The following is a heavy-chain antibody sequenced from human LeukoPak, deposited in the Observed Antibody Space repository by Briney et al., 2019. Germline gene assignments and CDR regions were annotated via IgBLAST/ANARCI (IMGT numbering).Heavy chain of an antibody. CDR1: GGSISSGGYY. V-gene: IGHV4-39*07. CDR2: INRSGST. J-gene: IGHJ4*02. D-gene: IGHD3-22*01. CDR3: ARVGVYYDSSGYYPHHFDY. Sequence: ASETLSLTCTVSGGSISSGGYYWSWVRQPPGKGLEWIGEINRSGSTNYNPSLKSRVTISVDTSKNHLSLKLSSVTAADTAVYYCARVGVYYDSSGYYPHHFDYWGQGTLVTVSS.